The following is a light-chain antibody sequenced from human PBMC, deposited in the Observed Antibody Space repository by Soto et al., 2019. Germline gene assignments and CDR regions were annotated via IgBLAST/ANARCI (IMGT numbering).Light chain of an antibody. V-gene: IGLV2-23*02. CDR3: CSYAGTPRV. CDR1: SSDVGSYNL. Sequence: QSVLTQPASVSGSPGQSITISCTGTSSDVGSYNLVSWYQQHPGKAPKLMIYEVSKRPSGVSNRFSGSKSGNTASPTISGLQAEDEADYYCCSYAGTPRVFGTGTKVTVL. CDR2: EVS. J-gene: IGLJ1*01.